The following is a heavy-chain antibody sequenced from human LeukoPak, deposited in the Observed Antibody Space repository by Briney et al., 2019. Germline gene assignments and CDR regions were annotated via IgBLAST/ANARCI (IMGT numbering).Heavy chain of an antibody. CDR3: ARAFFEDGYNEYIWFDP. CDR1: GYTFTSYY. D-gene: IGHD5-24*01. CDR2: INPSGGST. V-gene: IGHV1-46*01. Sequence: ASVKVSCKASGYTFTSYYMHWVRQAPGQGLEWMGIINPSGGSTSYAQKLQGRVTMTRDMSTSTVYMELSSLRFEDTAVYFCARAFFEDGYNEYIWFDPWGQGTLVTVSS. J-gene: IGHJ5*02.